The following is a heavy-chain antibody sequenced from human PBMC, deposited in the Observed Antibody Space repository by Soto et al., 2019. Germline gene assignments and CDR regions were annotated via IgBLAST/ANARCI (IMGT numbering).Heavy chain of an antibody. D-gene: IGHD3-10*01. Sequence: ASVKVSCKVSGYTLTELSMHWVGQAPGKGLEGMGGFDPEDGETIYAQKFHGRVTMTEDTSTDTAYMELSSLRSEDTAVYYCAPALYERGVWDCLTYPGMDVWGQGTTVTVSS. CDR1: GYTLTELS. CDR2: FDPEDGET. V-gene: IGHV1-24*01. J-gene: IGHJ6*02. CDR3: APALYERGVWDCLTYPGMDV.